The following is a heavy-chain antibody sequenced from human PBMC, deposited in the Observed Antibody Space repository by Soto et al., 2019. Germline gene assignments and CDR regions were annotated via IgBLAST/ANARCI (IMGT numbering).Heavy chain of an antibody. CDR2: IAYDGSNR. CDR1: GFSISRSA. D-gene: IGHD1-1*01. Sequence: QVQLVESGGGVVQPGRSLRLSCAASGFSISRSAMHWVRQAPGKGLEWVAVIAYDGSNRWYADSAKGRFTISRDNSKNTVSLQMSSLRGEDTAVYYCARELQAGTDNVNWFAPWGQGTLVTVSS. CDR3: ARELQAGTDNVNWFAP. V-gene: IGHV3-30*04. J-gene: IGHJ5*02.